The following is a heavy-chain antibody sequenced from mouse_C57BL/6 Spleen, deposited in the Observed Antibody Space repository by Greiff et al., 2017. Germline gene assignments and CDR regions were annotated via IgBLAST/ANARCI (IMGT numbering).Heavy chain of an antibody. D-gene: IGHD2-3*01. CDR3: ARRWLGYYAMDY. V-gene: IGHV1-26*01. J-gene: IGHJ4*01. CDR1: GYTFTDYY. CDR2: INPNNGGT. Sequence: VQLQQSGPELVKPGASVKISCKASGYTFTDYYMNWVKQSHGKSLEWIGDINPNNGGTSYNQKFKGKATLTVDKSSSTAYMELRSLPSEDSAVYYCARRWLGYYAMDYWGQGTSVTVSS.